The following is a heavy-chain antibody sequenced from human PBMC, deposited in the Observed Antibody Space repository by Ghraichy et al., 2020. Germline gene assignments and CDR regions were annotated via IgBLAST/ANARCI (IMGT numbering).Heavy chain of an antibody. V-gene: IGHV4-34*01. J-gene: IGHJ6*03. Sequence: SETLSLTCAVYGGSFSGYYWSWIRQPPGKGLEWIGEINHSGSTNYNPSLKSRVTISVDTSKNQFSLKLSSVTAADTAVYYCARTPLAARRRYYYYYYMDVWGKGTTVTVSS. CDR3: ARTPLAARRRYYYYYYMDV. CDR2: INHSGST. CDR1: GGSFSGYY. D-gene: IGHD6-6*01.